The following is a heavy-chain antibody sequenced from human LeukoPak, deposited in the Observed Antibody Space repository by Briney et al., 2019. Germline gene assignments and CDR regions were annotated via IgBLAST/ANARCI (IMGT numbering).Heavy chain of an antibody. CDR2: IRYDASNK. V-gene: IGHV3-30*02. D-gene: IGHD3-10*01. Sequence: QPGGSLRISCAASGFIFSNYGMHWVRQAPGKGLEWVTFIRYDASNKYYADSVKGRFTISRDNSKNTLYLQMSSLRPDDTAVYYCARDGNYRVADDIWGQGTMITVSS. CDR3: ARDGNYRVADDI. CDR1: GFIFSNYG. J-gene: IGHJ3*02.